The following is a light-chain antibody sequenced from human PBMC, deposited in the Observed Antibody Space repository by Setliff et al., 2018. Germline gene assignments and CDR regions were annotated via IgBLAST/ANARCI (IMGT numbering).Light chain of an antibody. CDR3: QSYDTSLSGFYV. J-gene: IGLJ1*01. CDR1: SSNIGAGYD. V-gene: IGLV1-40*01. CDR2: GNS. Sequence: QSALGQPPSVSGAPGQRVTISCTGSSSNIGAGYDVHWYQQLPGTAPKLLIYGNSNRPSGVPDRFSGSKSGTSASLAITGLQAEDEADYYCQSYDTSLSGFYVFGTGTK.